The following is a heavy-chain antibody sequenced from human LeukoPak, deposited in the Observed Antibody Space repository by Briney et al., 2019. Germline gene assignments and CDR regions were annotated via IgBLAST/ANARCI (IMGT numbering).Heavy chain of an antibody. V-gene: IGHV3-30*18. CDR1: GFTFSNYG. J-gene: IGHJ3*02. D-gene: IGHD1-26*01. CDR2: ISFDGSNK. Sequence: GRSLRLSCAASGFTFSNYGMHWVRQAPGKGLEWVAVISFDGSNKYYADSVKGRFTISRDNSKNTLYLQMNSLRAGDTAVYYCAKSIVGATGDAFDIWGQGTMVTVSS. CDR3: AKSIVGATGDAFDI.